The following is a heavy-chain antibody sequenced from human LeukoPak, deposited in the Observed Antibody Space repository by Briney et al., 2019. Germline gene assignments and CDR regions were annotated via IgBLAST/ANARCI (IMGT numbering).Heavy chain of an antibody. Sequence: GASAKVSCKVSGYTLTELSMHWVRQAPGKGLEWMGGFDPEDGETIYAQKFQGRVTMTEDTSTDTAYMELSSLRSEDTAVYYCATWGARFGELFPPTDYWGQGTLVTVSS. CDR2: FDPEDGET. CDR1: GYTLTELS. D-gene: IGHD3-10*01. CDR3: ATWGARFGELFPPTDY. V-gene: IGHV1-24*01. J-gene: IGHJ4*02.